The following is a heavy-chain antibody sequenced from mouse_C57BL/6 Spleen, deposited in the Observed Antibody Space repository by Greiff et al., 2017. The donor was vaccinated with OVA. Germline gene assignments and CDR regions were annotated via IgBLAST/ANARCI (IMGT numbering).Heavy chain of an antibody. Sequence: QVQLKESGAELVRPGTSVKMSCKASGYTFTNYWIGWAKQRPGHGLEWIGDIYPGGGYTNYNEKFKGKATLTADKSSSTAYMQFSSLTSEDSAIYYCARHYGSSYFDYWGQGTTLTVSS. J-gene: IGHJ2*01. CDR2: IYPGGGYT. D-gene: IGHD1-1*01. V-gene: IGHV1-63*01. CDR1: GYTFTNYW. CDR3: ARHYGSSYFDY.